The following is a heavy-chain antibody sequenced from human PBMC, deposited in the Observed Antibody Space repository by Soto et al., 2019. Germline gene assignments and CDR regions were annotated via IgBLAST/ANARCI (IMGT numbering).Heavy chain of an antibody. D-gene: IGHD3-10*01. CDR1: GYTFTSYY. J-gene: IGHJ4*02. CDR3: VLLWFGELDDY. V-gene: IGHV1-46*01. Sequence: QVQLVQSGAEVKKPGASVKVSCKASGYTFTSYYMHWVRQAPGQGLEWMGIINPSGGSTSYAQKFQGRVTMTRDTSTSTVYMELSSLRSEVTAVYYCVLLWFGELDDYWGQGTLVTVSS. CDR2: INPSGGST.